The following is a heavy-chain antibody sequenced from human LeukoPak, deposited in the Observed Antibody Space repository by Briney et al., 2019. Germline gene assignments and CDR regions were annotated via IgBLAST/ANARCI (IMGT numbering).Heavy chain of an antibody. V-gene: IGHV3-21*01. D-gene: IGHD6-19*01. CDR3: ARMVAGTFGYFDY. Sequence: GGSLRLSCAASGLTFSSYAMSWVRQAPGKGLEWVSSISSSSSYIYYADSVKGRFTISRDNAKNSLYLQMNSLRAEDTAVYYCARMVAGTFGYFDYWGQGTLVTVSS. J-gene: IGHJ4*02. CDR2: ISSSSSYI. CDR1: GLTFSSYA.